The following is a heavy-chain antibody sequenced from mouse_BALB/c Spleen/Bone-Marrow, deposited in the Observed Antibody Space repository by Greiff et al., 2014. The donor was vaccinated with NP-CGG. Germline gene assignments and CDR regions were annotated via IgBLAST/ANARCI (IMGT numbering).Heavy chain of an antibody. V-gene: IGHV1-87*01. CDR3: AGGDYCSSCESAMDY. J-gene: IGHJ4*01. CDR1: GYTFTSYW. D-gene: IGHD1-1*01. Sequence: VQLQESGAELARPGASVKLSCKASGYTFTSYWMQWVKQRPGQGLEWIGAIYPGDGDTRYNQKFKGKATLTADKSSSTAYMQHSSLTSEDSAVYYCAGGDYCSSCESAMDYWGQGTSVTVSS. CDR2: IYPGDGDT.